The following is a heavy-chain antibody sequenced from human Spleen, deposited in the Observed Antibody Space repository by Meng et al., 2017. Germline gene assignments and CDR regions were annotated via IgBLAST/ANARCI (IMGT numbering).Heavy chain of an antibody. J-gene: IGHJ6*02. D-gene: IGHD5-18*01. CDR3: ARLSLDTAMVDG. Sequence: GGSLRLSCAASGFTFSSYAMHWVRQAPGKGLEWVAVISYDGSNKYYADSVKGRFTISRDNSKNTLYLQMNSLRAEDTAVYYCARLSLDTAMVDGWGQGTTVTVSS. CDR1: GFTFSSYA. V-gene: IGHV3-30*01. CDR2: ISYDGSNK.